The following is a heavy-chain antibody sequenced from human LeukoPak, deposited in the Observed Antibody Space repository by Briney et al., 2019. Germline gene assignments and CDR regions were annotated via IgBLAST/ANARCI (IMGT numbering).Heavy chain of an antibody. CDR3: ARNAYCGGDCFEAVPYYYAMDV. CDR2: IIPIFGTA. V-gene: IGHV1-69*13. J-gene: IGHJ6*02. D-gene: IGHD2-21*02. Sequence: ASVKVSCKASGGTFSSYAISWVRQAPGQGLEWMGGIIPIFGTANYAQKFQGRVTITADESTSTAYMELSSLRSEDTAVYYCARNAYCGGDCFEAVPYYYAMDVWGQGTTVTVSS. CDR1: GGTFSSYA.